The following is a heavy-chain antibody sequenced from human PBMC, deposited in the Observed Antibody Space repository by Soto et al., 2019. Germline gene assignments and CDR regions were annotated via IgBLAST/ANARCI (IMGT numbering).Heavy chain of an antibody. D-gene: IGHD1-26*01. CDR2: ISSSSSYI. CDR3: ARDEVGATVGMDV. CDR1: GFTFISYS. Sequence: GGSLRLSCAASGFTFISYSMNWVRQAPGKGLEWVSSISSSSSYIYYADSVKGRFTISRDNAKNSLYLQMNSLRAEDTAVYYCARDEVGATVGMDVWGQGTTVTVSS. J-gene: IGHJ6*02. V-gene: IGHV3-21*01.